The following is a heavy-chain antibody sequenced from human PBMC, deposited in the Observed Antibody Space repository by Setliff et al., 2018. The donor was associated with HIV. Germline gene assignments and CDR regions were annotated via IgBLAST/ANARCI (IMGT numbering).Heavy chain of an antibody. D-gene: IGHD4-17*01. V-gene: IGHV1-69*05. CDR3: ARTTRSYGGNFYHGMDV. CDR1: GGTFSSYA. Sequence: SVKVSCKASGGTFSSYAISWVRQAPGQGLEWMGGIIPIFGTANYAQKFQGRVTITTDESTSTAYMELSSLRSEDTAVYYCARTTRSYGGNFYHGMDVWGQGTTVTVSS. J-gene: IGHJ6*02. CDR2: IIPIFGTA.